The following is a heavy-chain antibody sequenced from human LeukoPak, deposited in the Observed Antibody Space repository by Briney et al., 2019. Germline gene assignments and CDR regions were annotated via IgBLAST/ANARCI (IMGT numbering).Heavy chain of an antibody. V-gene: IGHV3-30-3*01. J-gene: IGHJ6*03. Sequence: KTGGSLRLSYAASGFTFSTYPMHWVRQAPGKGLEWVAVMSFDGDSEYYSDTVRGPFTVSRDNAKSTLYLQMNSLRAEDTAVYYCARGAHSSVWEYCFYYMDVWGKGTTVIVSS. CDR3: ARGAHSSVWEYCFYYMDV. CDR1: GFTFSTYP. CDR2: MSFDGDSE. D-gene: IGHD5/OR15-5a*01.